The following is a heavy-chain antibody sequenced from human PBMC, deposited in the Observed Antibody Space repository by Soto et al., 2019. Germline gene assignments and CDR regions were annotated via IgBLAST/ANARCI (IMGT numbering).Heavy chain of an antibody. D-gene: IGHD1-1*01. CDR2: MNPNSGNT. J-gene: IGHJ6*02. V-gene: IGHV1-8*01. CDR3: AREMTTRGMYV. CDR1: GYTFTSYD. Sequence: QVQLVQSGAEVKKPGASVKVSCKASGYTFTSYDINWVRQATGQGLEWMGWMNPNSGNTGYAQKFQGRVTMTRNTSLTTAYMELSSLRSEPTAAYYCAREMTTRGMYVWGQGTTVTVSS.